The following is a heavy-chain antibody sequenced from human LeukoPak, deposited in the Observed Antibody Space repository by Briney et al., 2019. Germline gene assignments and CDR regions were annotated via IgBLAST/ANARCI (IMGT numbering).Heavy chain of an antibody. D-gene: IGHD3-22*01. V-gene: IGHV4-38-2*02. CDR3: ARVMDYYDGSGYPPPAAADY. Sequence: IPSETLSLTCTVSGYSIRSAYYWGWIRQPPGKGLEWIGSIYHSGTLYYNPSLKSRVTISVDTSKNQFSLKMTSVTAADTAVYYCARVMDYYDGSGYPPPAAADYWGQGTLVTVSS. CDR1: GYSIRSAYY. CDR2: IYHSGTL. J-gene: IGHJ4*02.